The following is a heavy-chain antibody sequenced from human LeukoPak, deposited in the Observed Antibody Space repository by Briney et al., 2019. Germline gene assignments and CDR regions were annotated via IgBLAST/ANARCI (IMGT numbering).Heavy chain of an antibody. J-gene: IGHJ4*02. V-gene: IGHV1-2*02. CDR1: GYTFTGYY. CDR2: INLNSGGT. CDR3: ARAIYVRSNFDY. D-gene: IGHD3-10*02. Sequence: ASVTVSCKASGYTFTGYYMHLVRQAPGQGLEWMGWINLNSGGTNYAQKFQGRVTMTRGTSISTAYMELSRLRSDDTAVYYCARAIYVRSNFDYWGQGTLVTVSS.